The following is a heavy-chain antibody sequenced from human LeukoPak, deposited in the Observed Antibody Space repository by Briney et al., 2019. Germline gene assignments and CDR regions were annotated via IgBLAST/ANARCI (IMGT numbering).Heavy chain of an antibody. V-gene: IGHV3-66*01. CDR2: IYSGGST. J-gene: IGHJ6*02. CDR3: ARDGTDSSGYYLYYYGMDV. CDR1: GFTVSSNY. Sequence: GGSLRLSCAASGFTVSSNYMSWVRQAPGKGLEWVSVIYSGGSTYYADSVKGRFTISRDNSKNTLYPQMNSLRAEDTAVYYCARDGTDSSGYYLYYYGMDVWGQGTTVTVSS. D-gene: IGHD3-22*01.